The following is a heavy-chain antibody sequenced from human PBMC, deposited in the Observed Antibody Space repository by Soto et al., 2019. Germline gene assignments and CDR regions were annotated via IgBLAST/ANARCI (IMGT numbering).Heavy chain of an antibody. CDR3: ARADYDILTGYYKFDY. Sequence: ASVKVSCKASGYTFTSYYIHWVRQAPGQGLEWMGIINPSGGSTSYAQKFQGRVTMTRDTSTSTVYMELSSLRSEDTAVYYCARADYDILTGYYKFDYWGQGTLVTVSS. CDR1: GYTFTSYY. J-gene: IGHJ4*02. D-gene: IGHD3-9*01. CDR2: INPSGGST. V-gene: IGHV1-46*01.